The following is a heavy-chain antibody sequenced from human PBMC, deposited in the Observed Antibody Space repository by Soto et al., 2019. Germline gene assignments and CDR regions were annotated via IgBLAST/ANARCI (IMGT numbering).Heavy chain of an antibody. CDR1: GFTFSSNW. J-gene: IGHJ3*02. CDR2: INSDGSSK. V-gene: IGHV3-74*01. D-gene: IGHD3-22*01. CDR3: ARGPYDSSGYYYPGDAFDI. Sequence: EVQLVESGGGLVQPGGSLRLSCAASGFTFSSNWMHWVRQAPGKGLVWVSRINSDGSSKSYADSVKGRFTISRDNAKNTLYLQMNSLRAEDTAVYYCARGPYDSSGYYYPGDAFDIWGQGTMVTVSS.